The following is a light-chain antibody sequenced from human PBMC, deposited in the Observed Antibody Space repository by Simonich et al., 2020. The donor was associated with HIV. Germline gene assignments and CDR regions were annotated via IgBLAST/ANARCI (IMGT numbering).Light chain of an antibody. CDR3: QQYYSYPFT. Sequence: DIQMTQSPSTLSASVGDRVTITCRASQSISSWLAWYQQKPGKAPKRLIYKASNLETGVPSRFSGSGSGTDFTLTISCLQSEDFATYYCQQYYSYPFTFGPGTKVDIK. J-gene: IGKJ3*01. CDR2: KAS. CDR1: QSISSW. V-gene: IGKV1-5*03.